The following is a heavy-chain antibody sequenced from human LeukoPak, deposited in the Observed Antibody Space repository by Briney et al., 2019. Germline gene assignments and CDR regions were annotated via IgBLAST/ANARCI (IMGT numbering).Heavy chain of an antibody. CDR3: AKSNGYGLIDI. V-gene: IGHV4-38-2*02. CDR1: GYSISSGYY. Sequence: PSETLSLTCTGSGYSISSGYYWDWIRQPPGKGLEWIGTLSHSGSTYYNPSLKSRVTISVDTSKNQFSLKLSSVTAADTAVYYCAKSNGYGLIDIWGQGTMVTVSS. CDR2: LSHSGST. J-gene: IGHJ3*02. D-gene: IGHD3-10*01.